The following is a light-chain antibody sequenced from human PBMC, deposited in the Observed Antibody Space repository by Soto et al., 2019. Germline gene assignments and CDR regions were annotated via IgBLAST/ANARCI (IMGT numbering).Light chain of an antibody. J-gene: IGKJ2*01. CDR2: GAS. CDR1: QSVSSN. V-gene: IGKV3-15*01. CDR3: KQYNNWPAYT. Sequence: EIVMTQSPATLSVSPGERATLSCRASQSVSSNLAWYQQKPGQAPRLLIYGASTRATGIPARFSGSGSGTDFTLTISSLQSEDFAVFYCKQYNNWPAYTFGQGTKLEIK.